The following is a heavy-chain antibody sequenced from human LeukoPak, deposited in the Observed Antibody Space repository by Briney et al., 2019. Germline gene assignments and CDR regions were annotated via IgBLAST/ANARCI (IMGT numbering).Heavy chain of an antibody. Sequence: GRSLRLSCAASGFTFSSYGMHWVRQAPGKGLEWVAVIWYDGSNKYYADSVKGRFTISRDNSKKTLYLQMNSLRAEDTAVYYCAKDRGEMATITFDYWGQGTLVTVSS. J-gene: IGHJ4*02. CDR3: AKDRGEMATITFDY. CDR2: IWYDGSNK. D-gene: IGHD5-24*01. CDR1: GFTFSSYG. V-gene: IGHV3-33*06.